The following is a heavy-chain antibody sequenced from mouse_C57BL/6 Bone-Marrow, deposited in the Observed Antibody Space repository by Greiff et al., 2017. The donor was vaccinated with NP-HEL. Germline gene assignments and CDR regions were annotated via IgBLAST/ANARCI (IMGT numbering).Heavy chain of an antibody. J-gene: IGHJ4*01. CDR2: IYYSGTI. V-gene: IGHV3-5*01. CDR1: GISITTGNYR. CDR3: ARESSSGYSYYAMDY. D-gene: IGHD3-2*02. Sequence: VQLQQSGPGLVKPSQTVFLTCTVTGISITTGNYRWSWIRQFPGNKLEWIGYIYYSGTITYNPSLTSRTTITRDTPKNQFFLEMNSLTAEDTATYYCARESSSGYSYYAMDYWGQGTSVTVSS.